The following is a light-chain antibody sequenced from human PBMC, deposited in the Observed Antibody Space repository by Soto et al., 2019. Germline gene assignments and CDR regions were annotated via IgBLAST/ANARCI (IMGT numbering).Light chain of an antibody. J-gene: IGKJ1*01. CDR2: MGS. Sequence: DIVMTQSPLSLPVTPGEPASISCRSSQSLLHSNGYNYLDWYLQKPGQSPQLLICMGSNRASGVPDRFSGSGSGTDFTLTISRVEAEDFGVYCCMQTLQSPWTFGQGTQVDIK. V-gene: IGKV2-28*01. CDR3: MQTLQSPWT. CDR1: QSLLHSNGYNY.